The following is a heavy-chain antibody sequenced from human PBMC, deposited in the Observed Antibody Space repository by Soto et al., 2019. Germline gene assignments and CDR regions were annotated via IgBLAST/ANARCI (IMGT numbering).Heavy chain of an antibody. Sequence: EVQLVESGGGLVQPGGSLRLSCAASGFTFSTYSMHWVRQAPGRSLEWISYINGASSAIFYADSVKCRFTISRDNAKNSLYLQMNSLGAEDTAVYYCARAQTQWEVRHADYWGRGTLVTVSS. D-gene: IGHD1-26*01. CDR3: ARAQTQWEVRHADY. CDR1: GFTFSTYS. J-gene: IGHJ4*02. V-gene: IGHV3-48*01. CDR2: INGASSAI.